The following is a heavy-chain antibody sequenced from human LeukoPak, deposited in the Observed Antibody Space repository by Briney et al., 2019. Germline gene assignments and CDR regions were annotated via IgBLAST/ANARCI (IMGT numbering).Heavy chain of an antibody. D-gene: IGHD3-22*01. J-gene: IGHJ4*02. Sequence: GGSLRLSCAASGFTFSSYAMSWVRQAPGKGLEWVSAISGSGGSTYYADSVKGRFTISRDNSKKTLYLQMNSLRAEDTAVYYCAKDPAYYYDSSGGWGRGTLVTVSS. V-gene: IGHV3-23*01. CDR2: ISGSGGST. CDR3: AKDPAYYYDSSGG. CDR1: GFTFSSYA.